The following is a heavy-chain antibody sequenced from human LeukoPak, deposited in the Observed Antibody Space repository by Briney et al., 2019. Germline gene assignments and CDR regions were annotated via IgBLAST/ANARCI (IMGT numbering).Heavy chain of an antibody. D-gene: IGHD3-10*01. J-gene: IGHJ3*02. CDR3: ARDGQTTRFGELLYAFDI. CDR2: INPNSGGT. Sequence: ASVKVSCKASGYTFTGYYMHWVRQAPGQGLEWMGWINPNSGGTNYAQKFQGRVTMTRDTSISTAYMELSRLRSDDTAVYYCARDGQTTRFGELLYAFDIWGQGTMVTVSS. CDR1: GYTFTGYY. V-gene: IGHV1-2*02.